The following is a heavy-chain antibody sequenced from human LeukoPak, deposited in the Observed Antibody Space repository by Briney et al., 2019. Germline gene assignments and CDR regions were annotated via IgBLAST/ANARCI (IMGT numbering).Heavy chain of an antibody. V-gene: IGHV3-23*01. D-gene: IGHD1-26*01. CDR3: ARKKPFSGSYYDN. CDR1: GFTFSSHA. Sequence: PGGSVRLSCAASGFTFSSHAMSWVRQAPGKGLEWLSSVSGDSVSTYYADSVKGRFSIFRDNSKSTLSLQMNSLRADDTAVYYCARKKPFSGSYYDNWGQGTLVTVSS. CDR2: VSGDSVST. J-gene: IGHJ4*02.